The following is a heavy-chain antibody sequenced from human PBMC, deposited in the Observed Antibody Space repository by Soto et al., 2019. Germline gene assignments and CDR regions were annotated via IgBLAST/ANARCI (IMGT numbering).Heavy chain of an antibody. D-gene: IGHD3-22*01. Sequence: GGSLRLSCAASGFIFNNYAMHWVRQAPGKALEWVSGISWNSGNVGYADSVKGRFTISRDNAENSLYLQMNSLRPEDTALYYCAKDTGDSSGYYYYHYYGMDVWGQGTTVTVSS. CDR2: ISWNSGNV. V-gene: IGHV3-9*01. CDR1: GFIFNNYA. J-gene: IGHJ6*02. CDR3: AKDTGDSSGYYYYHYYGMDV.